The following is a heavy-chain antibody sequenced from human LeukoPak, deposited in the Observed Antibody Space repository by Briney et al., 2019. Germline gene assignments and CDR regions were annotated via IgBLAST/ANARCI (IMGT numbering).Heavy chain of an antibody. Sequence: PGGSLRLSCAASGXTFDDYAMHWVRQAPGKGLEWVCLVSGDGGSTYYADYVKGRFTISRDNSTNSLYLQMNSLRTDVTDLSYCAKSPIAAAGSFYYYYYYGMDVWGQGTTVTASS. D-gene: IGHD6-13*01. V-gene: IGHV3-43*02. CDR1: GXTFDDYA. J-gene: IGHJ6*02. CDR2: VSGDGGST. CDR3: AKSPIAAAGSFYYYYYYGMDV.